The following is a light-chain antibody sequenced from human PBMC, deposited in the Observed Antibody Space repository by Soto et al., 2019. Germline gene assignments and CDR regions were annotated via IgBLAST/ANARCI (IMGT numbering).Light chain of an antibody. Sequence: EIVMTQSPSAVSGSPLERSTRSDRSSKSVSSNLSWYQQKPGQAPRLLIYGACTRATGIPARFSGSGSGTEFTLTISSLQSEDFAVYYCQQYSNWPQTFGQGTKVDIK. CDR1: KSVSSN. CDR2: GAC. J-gene: IGKJ1*01. CDR3: QQYSNWPQT. V-gene: IGKV3-15*01.